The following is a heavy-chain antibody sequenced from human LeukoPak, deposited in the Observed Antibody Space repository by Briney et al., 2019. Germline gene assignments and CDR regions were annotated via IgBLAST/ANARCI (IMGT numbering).Heavy chain of an antibody. CDR1: GFTFSSYS. CDR3: ARDGTGYSSGWEFDY. V-gene: IGHV3-21*01. CDR2: ISSSSSYI. D-gene: IGHD6-19*01. J-gene: IGHJ4*02. Sequence: GGSLRLSCAASGFTFSSYSMNWVRQAPGKGLEWVSSISSSSSYIYYADSVKGRFTISRGNAMNSLYLQMNSLRAEDTAVYYCARDGTGYSSGWEFDYWGQGTLVTVSS.